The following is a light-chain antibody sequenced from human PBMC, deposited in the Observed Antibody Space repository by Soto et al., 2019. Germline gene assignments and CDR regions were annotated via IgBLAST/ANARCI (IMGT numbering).Light chain of an antibody. J-gene: IGKJ4*01. CDR3: QQRSNWPLT. CDR1: RSVSTY. V-gene: IGKV3-11*01. Sequence: EIVLTQSPATLSLSPGERATLSCRASRSVSTYLAWYQQKPGQAPRLLIYDASNRATGIPARFSGSGSGTDFTLTISTLEPEDFAVYYCQQRSNWPLTFGGGTKVDIK. CDR2: DAS.